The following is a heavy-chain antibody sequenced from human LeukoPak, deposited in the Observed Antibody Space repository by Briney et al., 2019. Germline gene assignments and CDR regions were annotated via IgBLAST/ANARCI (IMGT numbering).Heavy chain of an antibody. CDR3: AKYVGVGGPPPGYYCTNGVCYFDY. D-gene: IGHD2-8*01. Sequence: GGSLRLSCAASGFTFSSYAMSWVHQAPGKGLEWVSAISGSGGSTYYADSVKGRFTISRDNSKNTLYLQMNSLRAEDTAVYYCAKYVGVGGPPPGYYCTNGVCYFDYWGQGTLVTVSS. J-gene: IGHJ4*02. V-gene: IGHV3-23*01. CDR2: ISGSGGST. CDR1: GFTFSSYA.